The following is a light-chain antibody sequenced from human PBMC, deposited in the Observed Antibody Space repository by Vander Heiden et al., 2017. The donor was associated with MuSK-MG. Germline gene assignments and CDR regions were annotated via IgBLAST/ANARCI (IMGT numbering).Light chain of an antibody. CDR3: CSYAGSSTWV. CDR2: EVS. J-gene: IGLJ2*01. Sequence: QSALTQPASVSGSPGQSITISCTGTSSDVGSYNLVSWYQQHTGKAPKRRRYEVSKRPAGVSNRCSGSKSGTTASPTISGLQAEDDAYYYCCSYAGSSTWVFGGGTKLTVL. V-gene: IGLV2-23*02. CDR1: SSDVGSYNL.